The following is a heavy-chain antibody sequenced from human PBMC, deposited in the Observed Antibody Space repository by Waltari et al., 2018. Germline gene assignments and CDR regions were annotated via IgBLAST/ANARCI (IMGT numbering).Heavy chain of an antibody. CDR3: ARVIRDGPSGFYGIAAFDL. D-gene: IGHD3-22*01. Sequence: DVQLVETGGGLIQPGGSLRLSCSVSGFTVSNNYMTWVRQAPAKGLGWVSVIYSGGNTYYAASVTGRFSISRDNFNNTLFLQMNNLRAEDTAIYYCARVIRDGPSGFYGIAAFDLWGQGTMVTVSS. V-gene: IGHV3-53*02. J-gene: IGHJ3*01. CDR2: IYSGGNT. CDR1: GFTVSNNY.